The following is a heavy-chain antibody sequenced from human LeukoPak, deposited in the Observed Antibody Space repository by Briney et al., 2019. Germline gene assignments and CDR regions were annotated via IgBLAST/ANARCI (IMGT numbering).Heavy chain of an antibody. CDR2: IMHDGSEK. J-gene: IGHJ4*02. CDR1: GFTFRSYW. Sequence: LSGGSLRLSCAASGFTFRSYWMSWVRQAPGKGLEWVANIMHDGSEKYYVDSVRGRFIISRDNAEKSLYLQMNGLRAEDTAVYYCARGGLAEIVATIATYYFDYWGQGTLVTVSS. CDR3: ARGGLAEIVATIATYYFDY. V-gene: IGHV3-7*01. D-gene: IGHD5-12*01.